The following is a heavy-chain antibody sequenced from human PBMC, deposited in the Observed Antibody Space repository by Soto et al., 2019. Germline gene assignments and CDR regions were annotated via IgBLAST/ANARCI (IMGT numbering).Heavy chain of an antibody. Sequence: QLQLQESGPGLVKPSETLSLTCTVSGGSISSSSYYWGWIRQPPGKGLEWIGSIYYSGSTYYNPSLKSRVTISVDTSKNQFSLKLSSVTAADTAVYYCARPVPYYGMDVWGQGTTVTVSS. V-gene: IGHV4-39*01. CDR2: IYYSGST. CDR3: ARPVPYYGMDV. CDR1: GGSISSSSYY. J-gene: IGHJ6*02.